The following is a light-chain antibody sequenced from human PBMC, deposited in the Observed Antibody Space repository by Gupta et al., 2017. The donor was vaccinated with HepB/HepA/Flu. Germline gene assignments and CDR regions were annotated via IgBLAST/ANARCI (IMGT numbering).Light chain of an antibody. V-gene: IGKV4-1*01. CDR3: QQYYSTSYT. Sequence: DIVMTQSPDSLAVSLGERATINWKSSQSVLYSSNNKNYLAWYQQKPGQPPKLLIYWASTRESGVPDRFSCSGSGTDFTLTISSLQAEDVAVYYCQQYYSTSYTFGQGTKLEIK. CDR1: QSVLYSSNNKNY. CDR2: WAS. J-gene: IGKJ2*01.